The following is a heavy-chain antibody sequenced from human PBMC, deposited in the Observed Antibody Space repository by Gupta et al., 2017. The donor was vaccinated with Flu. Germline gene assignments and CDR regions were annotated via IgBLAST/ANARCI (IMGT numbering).Heavy chain of an antibody. CDR1: GFTFSSYG. J-gene: IGHJ4*02. V-gene: IGHV3-30*18. CDR3: AKGGDIFDY. Sequence: QVQLVESVGGVVQPGRSLRLSCAASGFTFSSYGMHWVRQAPGKGLEWVAVISYDGSNKYYADSVKGRFTISRDNSKNTLYLQMNSLRAEDTAVYYCAKGGDIFDYWGQGNLVTVSS. CDR2: ISYDGSNK. D-gene: IGHD2-21*02.